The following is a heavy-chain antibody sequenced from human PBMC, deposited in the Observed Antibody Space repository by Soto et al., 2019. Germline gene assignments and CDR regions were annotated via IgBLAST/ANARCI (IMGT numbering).Heavy chain of an antibody. D-gene: IGHD1-7*01. CDR2: ITWNGRRV. CDR1: GFTFENYA. CDR3: ARDIGYDWNYSWFDP. J-gene: IGHJ5*02. V-gene: IGHV3-9*01. Sequence: EVQLVESGGGWVQPGRSLRLSCEGSGFTFENYAMHWVRQVPGKGLEWVSGITWNGRRVGYVDSVKGRFTISRYNTKNSLYLEMNSLRAEDTALYHCARDIGYDWNYSWFDPWGQGTLVTVSS.